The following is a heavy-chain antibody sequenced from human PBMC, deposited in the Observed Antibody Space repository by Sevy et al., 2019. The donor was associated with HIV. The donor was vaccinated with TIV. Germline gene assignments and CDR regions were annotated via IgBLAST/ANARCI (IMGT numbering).Heavy chain of an antibody. CDR2: IKQDGSEK. CDR3: AREADIVLMVYAKRRNGMDV. J-gene: IGHJ6*02. V-gene: IGHV3-7*01. Sequence: GGSLRLSCAASGFTFSSYWMSWVRQAPGKGLEWVANIKQDGSEKYYVDSVKGRFTISRDNAKNSLYLQMNSLRAEDTAVYYCAREADIVLMVYAKRRNGMDVWGQGTTVTVSS. CDR1: GFTFSSYW. D-gene: IGHD2-8*01.